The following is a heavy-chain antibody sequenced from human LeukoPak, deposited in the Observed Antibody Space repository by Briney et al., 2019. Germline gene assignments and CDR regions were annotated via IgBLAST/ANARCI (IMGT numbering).Heavy chain of an antibody. CDR1: GFTFSDYY. D-gene: IGHD3-16*02. J-gene: IGHJ4*02. CDR3: ARERVLSYFDY. Sequence: PGGSLRLSCAASGFTFSDYYMSWIRQAPGRGLEWVSYISSSGSTIYYADSVKGRFTISRDNAKNSLYLQMNSLRAEDTALYYCARERVLSYFDYWGQGTLVTVSS. V-gene: IGHV3-11*01. CDR2: ISSSGSTI.